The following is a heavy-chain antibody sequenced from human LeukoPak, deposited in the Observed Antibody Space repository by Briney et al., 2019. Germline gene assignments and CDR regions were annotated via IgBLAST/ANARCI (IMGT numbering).Heavy chain of an antibody. CDR1: GYTFTGYY. CDR3: ARCFVNYDILTGAAFYYYYGMDV. J-gene: IGHJ6*02. Sequence: ASVKVSCKASGYTFTGYYMHWVRRAPGQGLEWMGWINPNSGGTNYAQKFQGRVTMTTDTSTSTAYMELRSLRSDDTAVYYCARCFVNYDILTGAAFYYYYGMDVWGQGTTVTVSS. D-gene: IGHD3-9*01. V-gene: IGHV1-2*02. CDR2: INPNSGGT.